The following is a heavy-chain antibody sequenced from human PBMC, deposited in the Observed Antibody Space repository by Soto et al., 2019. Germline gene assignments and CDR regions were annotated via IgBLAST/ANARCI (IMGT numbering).Heavy chain of an antibody. V-gene: IGHV3-33*01. Sequence: GGSLRLSCAASGFTFSSYGMHWVRQAPGKGLEWVAVIWYDGSNKYYADSVKGRFTISRDNSKNTLYLQMNSLRAEDTAVYYCAREAPYSSGSRHFDYWGQGTLVTVSS. CDR3: AREAPYSSGSRHFDY. CDR2: IWYDGSNK. CDR1: GFTFSSYG. J-gene: IGHJ4*02. D-gene: IGHD6-19*01.